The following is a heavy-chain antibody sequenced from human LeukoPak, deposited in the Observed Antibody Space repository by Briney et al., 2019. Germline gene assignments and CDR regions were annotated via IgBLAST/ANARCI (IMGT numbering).Heavy chain of an antibody. CDR1: GGSISSYY. V-gene: IGHV4-59*01. CDR3: ARDRELALGGGFDY. Sequence: PSETLSLTCTVSGGSISSYYWSWIRQPPGKGLEWIGYIYYSGSTNYNPSLKSRVTISLDTSKNQFSLNLRSVTAADTAVYYCARDRELALGGGFDYWGQGTLVTVSS. CDR2: IYYSGST. D-gene: IGHD1-7*01. J-gene: IGHJ4*02.